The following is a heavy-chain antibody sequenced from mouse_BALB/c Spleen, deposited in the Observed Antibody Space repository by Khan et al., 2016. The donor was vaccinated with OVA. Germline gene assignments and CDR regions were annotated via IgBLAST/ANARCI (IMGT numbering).Heavy chain of an antibody. D-gene: IGHD2-2*01. CDR2: INTHSGVP. V-gene: IGHV9-4*02. J-gene: IGHJ1*02. CDR1: GYTFTTAG. Sequence: QIQLVQSGPELKKPGETVRISCKASGYTFTTAGMQWVQKMPGKGLKWIGWINTHSGVPKYAEDFKGRFAFSLETSASTASLQITNLKNEDTATYFCAGGDGYGWYFECWGGGTTGTGSS. CDR3: AGGDGYGWYFEC.